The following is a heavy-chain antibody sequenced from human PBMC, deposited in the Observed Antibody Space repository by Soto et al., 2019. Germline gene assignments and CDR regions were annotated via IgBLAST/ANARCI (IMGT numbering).Heavy chain of an antibody. V-gene: IGHV6-1*01. CDR1: GDSVSSNRAA. CDR3: ARDPPDFNSAFDX. Sequence: SQTLSLTCAISGDSVSSNRAAWNWIRQSPSRGLECLGRTYYRSKWYNDYAVSLKSRITINPDTSHNQFSLQLNSVTPEDTAVYYCARDPPDFNSAFDXWGQGTLVTVSX. J-gene: IGHJ4*02. CDR2: TYYRSKWYN. D-gene: IGHD4-4*01.